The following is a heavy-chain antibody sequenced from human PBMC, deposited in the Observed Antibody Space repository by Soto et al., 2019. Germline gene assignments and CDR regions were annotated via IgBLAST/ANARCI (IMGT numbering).Heavy chain of an antibody. J-gene: IGHJ5*02. CDR2: IYSGGST. CDR1: GFTVSSHY. D-gene: IGHD3-22*01. Sequence: EVQLVESGGGLVQPGGSLRLSCAASGFTVSSHYMSWVRQAPGKGLEWVSVIYSGGSTYYADSVKGRFTISRDNPKNTLYLQMNSLRAEDTAVYYCARLGDSSGYSGGFDPWGQGTLVTVSS. CDR3: ARLGDSSGYSGGFDP. V-gene: IGHV3-66*04.